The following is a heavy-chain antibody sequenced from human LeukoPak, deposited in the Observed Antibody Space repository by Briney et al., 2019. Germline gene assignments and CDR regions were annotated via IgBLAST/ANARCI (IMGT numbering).Heavy chain of an antibody. CDR3: ARVKDGYNYGGFDY. CDR2: IIPIFAPA. D-gene: IGHD5-24*01. CDR1: GYTFTSYG. J-gene: IGHJ4*02. Sequence: SVKVSCKASGYTFTSYGISWVRQAPGQGLEWMGRIIPIFAPANYAQKFQGRVTITTDESTSTAYMELNSLRSEDTAVYYCARVKDGYNYGGFDYRGQGTLVTVSS. V-gene: IGHV1-69*05.